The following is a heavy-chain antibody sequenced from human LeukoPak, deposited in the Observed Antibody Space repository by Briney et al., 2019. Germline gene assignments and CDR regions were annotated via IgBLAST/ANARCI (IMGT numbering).Heavy chain of an antibody. D-gene: IGHD6-13*01. CDR1: EYSFTSYW. CDR3: ARLQSGIAAAGTGDY. Sequence: GESLKISCKASEYSFTSYWIGWVRQMPGKGLEWVGNIQPGNPEIRYSPSFQGQVTLSADKSISTAYLQWSSLKASDTAMYYCARLQSGIAAAGTGDYWGQGTLVTVSS. J-gene: IGHJ4*02. CDR2: IQPGNPEI. V-gene: IGHV5-51*01.